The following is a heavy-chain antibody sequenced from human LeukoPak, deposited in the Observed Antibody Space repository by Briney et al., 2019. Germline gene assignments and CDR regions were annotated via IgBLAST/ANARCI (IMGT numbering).Heavy chain of an antibody. CDR2: IYYSGST. J-gene: IGHJ6*02. D-gene: IGHD2-2*01. V-gene: IGHV4-59*01. Sequence: SETLSLTCTVSGGSISSYYWSWIRQPPGKGLEWIGYIYYSGSTNYNPSLKSRVTISVDTSKNQFSLKLSSVTAADTAVYYCARSDIVVVPATASWYYYGMDVWGQGTTVTVSS. CDR1: GGSISSYY. CDR3: ARSDIVVVPATASWYYYGMDV.